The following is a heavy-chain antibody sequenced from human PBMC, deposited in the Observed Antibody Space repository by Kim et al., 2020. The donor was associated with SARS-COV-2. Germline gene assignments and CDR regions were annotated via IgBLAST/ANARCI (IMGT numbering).Heavy chain of an antibody. J-gene: IGHJ5*02. CDR2: ISYDGSNK. D-gene: IGHD1-26*01. Sequence: GGSLRLSCAASGFTFSSYGMHWVRQAPGKGLEWVAVISYDGSNKYYADSVKGRFTISRDNSKNTLYLQMNSLRAEDTAVYYCAKSYSGSYYSWFDPWGQGTLVTLSS. CDR1: GFTFSSYG. CDR3: AKSYSGSYYSWFDP. V-gene: IGHV3-30*18.